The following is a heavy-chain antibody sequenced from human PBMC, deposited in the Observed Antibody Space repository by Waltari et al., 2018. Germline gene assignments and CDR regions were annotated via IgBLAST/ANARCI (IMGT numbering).Heavy chain of an antibody. Sequence: QLQLQESGPGLVKPSETLSFTCTVSGGSISSSSYYWGWLRRPPGKGVEWIGSIYYSGSTYYNPSLKSRVTISVDTSKNQFSLKLSSVTAADTAVYYCATKRESSASGFDYWGQGTLVTVSS. CDR3: ATKRESSASGFDY. D-gene: IGHD6-19*01. CDR2: IYYSGST. V-gene: IGHV4-39*01. CDR1: GGSISSSSYY. J-gene: IGHJ4*02.